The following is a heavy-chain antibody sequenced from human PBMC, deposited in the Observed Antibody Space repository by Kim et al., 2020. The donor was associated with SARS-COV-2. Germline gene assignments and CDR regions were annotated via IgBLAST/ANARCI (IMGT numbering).Heavy chain of an antibody. V-gene: IGHV3-30*03. J-gene: IGHJ6*02. Sequence: GGSLRLSCAASGFAFTSFGMHWVRQAPGKGLDWVAVISFDGNNKDYGDSVKGRFTISRDNSKKMVYLEMNSLRTEDTAVYYCARDVAARPIYFGMDVWGQGTTVAVSS. D-gene: IGHD6-6*01. CDR3: ARDVAARPIYFGMDV. CDR1: GFAFTSFG. CDR2: ISFDGNNK.